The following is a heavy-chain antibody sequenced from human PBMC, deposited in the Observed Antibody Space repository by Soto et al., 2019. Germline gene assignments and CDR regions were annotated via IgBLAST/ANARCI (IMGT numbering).Heavy chain of an antibody. CDR3: ARTVGWLGH. CDR2: TYYRSKWYK. D-gene: IGHD2-15*01. CDR1: GDSVYSNSAS. V-gene: IGHV6-1*01. Sequence: STTLSLTYIISGDSVYSNSASWNLIRQSPSRGLEWLGRTYYRSKWYKEYAASVKSRITINPDTSKNQCSLQLNSVSPEDTAVYYCARTVGWLGHWGQGSQVTVSS. J-gene: IGHJ5*02.